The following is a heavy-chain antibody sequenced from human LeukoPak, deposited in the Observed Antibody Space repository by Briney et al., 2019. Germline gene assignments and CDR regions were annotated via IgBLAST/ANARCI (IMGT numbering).Heavy chain of an antibody. Sequence: PSETLSLTCAVYGGSFSGYYWSWIRQPPGKGLEWIGEINHSGSTNYNPSLKSRVTISVDTSKNQFSLKLRSVTAADTAVYYCTRWYYDSSGYRYFDYWGQGILVTVSS. CDR1: GGSFSGYY. CDR3: TRWYYDSSGYRYFDY. V-gene: IGHV4-34*01. CDR2: INHSGST. J-gene: IGHJ4*02. D-gene: IGHD3-22*01.